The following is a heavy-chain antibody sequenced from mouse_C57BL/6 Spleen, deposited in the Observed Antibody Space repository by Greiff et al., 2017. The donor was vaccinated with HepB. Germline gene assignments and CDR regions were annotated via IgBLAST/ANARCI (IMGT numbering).Heavy chain of an antibody. CDR3: ARPDFYFDY. CDR2: TSSGGSYT. J-gene: IGHJ2*01. V-gene: IGHV5-6*02. CDR1: GFTFSSYG. Sequence: EVMLVESGGDLVKPGGSLKLSCAASGFTFSSYGMSWVRQTPDKRLEWVATTSSGGSYTYYPDSVKGRFTISRDNAKNTLYLQMSSLKSEDTAMYYCARPDFYFDYWGQGTTLTVSS.